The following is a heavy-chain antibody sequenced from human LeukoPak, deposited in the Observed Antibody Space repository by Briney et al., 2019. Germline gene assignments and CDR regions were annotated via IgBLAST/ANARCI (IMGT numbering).Heavy chain of an antibody. V-gene: IGHV3-30*04. CDR3: ARDRDVVVTAPTPGY. CDR2: TSYDGKSS. J-gene: IGHJ4*02. D-gene: IGHD2-21*02. CDR1: GFVFSYSA. Sequence: QAGGSLRLSCAASGFVFSYSALHWVRRAPGKGLEWVALTSYDGKSSFYTDSVKGRFTISRDNSKNTLYLQMNSLRAEDAAVYYCARDRDVVVTAPTPGYWGQGTLVTVSS.